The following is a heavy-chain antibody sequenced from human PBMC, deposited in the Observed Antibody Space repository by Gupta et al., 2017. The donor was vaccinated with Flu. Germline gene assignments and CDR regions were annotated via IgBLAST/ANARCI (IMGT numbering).Heavy chain of an antibody. V-gene: IGHV3-23*01. CDR1: GFTFSSYA. D-gene: IGHD3-22*01. CDR2: ISGSGGST. J-gene: IGHJ4*02. CDR3: AIEPFLSSGYYTDY. Sequence: EVQLLESGGGLVQPGGSLRLSCAASGFTFSSYAMSWVRQAPGKGLEWFSAISGSGGSTYYADSVKGRFTISRDNSKNTLYLQMNSLRAEDTAVYYCAIEPFLSSGYYTDYWGQGTLVTVSS.